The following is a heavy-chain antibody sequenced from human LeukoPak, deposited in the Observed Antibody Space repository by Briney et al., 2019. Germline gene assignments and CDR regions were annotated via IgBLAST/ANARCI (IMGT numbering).Heavy chain of an antibody. Sequence: SETLSLTCTVSGGSISSYYWSWIRQPPGKGLEWIGYIYYSGSTNYNPSLKSRVTISVDTSKNQFSLKLSSVTAADTAVYYCARSGSYFRQRSMYYYYYMDVWGKGTTVTISS. CDR2: IYYSGST. CDR3: ARSGSYFRQRSMYYYYYMDV. J-gene: IGHJ6*03. D-gene: IGHD1-26*01. V-gene: IGHV4-59*01. CDR1: GGSISSYY.